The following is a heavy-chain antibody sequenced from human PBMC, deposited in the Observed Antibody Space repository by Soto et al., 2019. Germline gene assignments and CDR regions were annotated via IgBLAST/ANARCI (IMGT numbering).Heavy chain of an antibody. J-gene: IGHJ4*02. CDR3: ARGPIMRNYFPVAIDY. D-gene: IGHD1-7*01. CDR2: IWYDGSNK. V-gene: IGHV3-33*01. Sequence: QVQLVESGGGVVQPGRSLRLSCAASGFTFSSYGMHWVRQAPGKGLEWVAVIWYDGSNKYYADSVKGRFTISRDNSKNTLYLQMNSLRAEDTAVYYCARGPIMRNYFPVAIDYWGQGTLVTVSS. CDR1: GFTFSSYG.